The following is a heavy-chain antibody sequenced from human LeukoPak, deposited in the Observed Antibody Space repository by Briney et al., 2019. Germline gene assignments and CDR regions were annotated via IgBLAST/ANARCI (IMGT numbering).Heavy chain of an antibody. CDR2: INPNSGGT. D-gene: IGHD2-15*01. CDR3: ARGVATPSIY. J-gene: IGHJ4*02. V-gene: IGHV1-2*02. Sequence: ASVKVSCKASGYTFTGYYMHWVRQAPGQGLEWMGWINPNSGGTNYAQEFQGRVTMTRDTSISTAYMELSRLRSDDTAVYYCARGVATPSIYWGQGTLVTVSS. CDR1: GYTFTGYY.